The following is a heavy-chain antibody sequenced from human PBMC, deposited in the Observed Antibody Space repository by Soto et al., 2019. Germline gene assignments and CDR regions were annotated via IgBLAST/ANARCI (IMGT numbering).Heavy chain of an antibody. V-gene: IGHV4-31*03. CDR3: ARVFGFGGMDV. D-gene: IGHD3-10*01. J-gene: IGHJ6*02. CDR1: GGSISSGGYY. CDR2: IYYSGST. Sequence: QVQLQESGPGLVKPSQTLSLTCTVSGGSISSGGYYWSWIRQHPGKGLEWIGYIYYSGSTYYNPPRRSRVTLSVDTSKNQFSLKLSSVTAADTAVYYCARVFGFGGMDVWGQGTTVTVSS.